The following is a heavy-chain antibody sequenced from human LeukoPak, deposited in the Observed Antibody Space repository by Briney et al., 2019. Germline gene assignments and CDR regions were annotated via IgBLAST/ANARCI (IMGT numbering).Heavy chain of an antibody. D-gene: IGHD1-26*01. CDR3: ARLAGATPFDY. V-gene: IGHV4-38-2*02. CDR1: GFSISSGYY. Sequence: SETLSLTCTVSGFSISSGYYWGWIRQPPGKGLEWIGSIYHSGSTYYNPSLKSRVTISVDTSKNQFSLKLSSVTAADTAVYYCARLAGATPFDYWGQGTLVTVSS. J-gene: IGHJ4*02. CDR2: IYHSGST.